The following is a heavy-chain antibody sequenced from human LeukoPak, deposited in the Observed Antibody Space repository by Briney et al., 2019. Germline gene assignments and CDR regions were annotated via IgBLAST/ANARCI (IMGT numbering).Heavy chain of an antibody. CDR1: RGSISSYY. CDR2: IYYSGST. V-gene: IGHV4-59*01. D-gene: IGHD2-21*01. J-gene: IGHJ4*02. CDR3: ARVASVYYSLLLDY. Sequence: SETLSLTCTVSRGSISSYYWSWIRQPPGKGLEWIGYIYYSGSTNYNPSLKSRVTISVDTSKNQFSLKLSSVTAADTAVYYCARVASVYYSLLLDYWGQGTLVAVSS.